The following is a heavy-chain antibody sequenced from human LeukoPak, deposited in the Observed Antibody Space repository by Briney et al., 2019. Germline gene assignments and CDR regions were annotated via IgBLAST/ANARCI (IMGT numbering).Heavy chain of an antibody. V-gene: IGHV3-13*01. CDR2: IGTAGDT. CDR3: ARANKRSSGWYYYYGMDV. CDR1: GFTFSSYD. J-gene: IGHJ6*02. D-gene: IGHD6-19*01. Sequence: PRGSLRLACAASGFTFSSYDMHWVRQATGKGLEWVSAIGTAGDTYYPGSVKGRFTISRENAKNSLYLQMNSLRAEDTAVYYCARANKRSSGWYYYYGMDVWGQGTTVTVSS.